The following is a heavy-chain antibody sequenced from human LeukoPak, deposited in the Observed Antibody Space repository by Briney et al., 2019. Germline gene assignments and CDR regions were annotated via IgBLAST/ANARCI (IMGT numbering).Heavy chain of an antibody. D-gene: IGHD2-2*02. Sequence: ASVKVSCKASGGTFSSYAISWVRQAPGQGLEWMGGIIPIFGTANYAQKFQGRVTITTDESTSTAYMELSSLRSEDTAVYYCARGSQSLAYQLLYPGWFDPWGQGTLVTVSS. V-gene: IGHV1-69*05. CDR1: GGTFSSYA. J-gene: IGHJ5*02. CDR3: ARGSQSLAYQLLYPGWFDP. CDR2: IIPIFGTA.